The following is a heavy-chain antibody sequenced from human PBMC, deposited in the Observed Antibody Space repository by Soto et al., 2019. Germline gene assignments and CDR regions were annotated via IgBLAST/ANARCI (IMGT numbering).Heavy chain of an antibody. D-gene: IGHD1-1*01. V-gene: IGHV4-4*07. CDR3: ASLPYNWNLYGMDV. J-gene: IGHJ6*02. CDR1: GGSISSYY. CDR2: IYTSGST. Sequence: QVQLQESGPGLVKPSETLSLTCTVSGGSISSYYWSWIRQPAGKGLEWIGRIYTSGSTNYNPSLKSRVTLSVDTSKNQFSLTLSSVTAADTAVYYCASLPYNWNLYGMDVWGQGTTVTVSS.